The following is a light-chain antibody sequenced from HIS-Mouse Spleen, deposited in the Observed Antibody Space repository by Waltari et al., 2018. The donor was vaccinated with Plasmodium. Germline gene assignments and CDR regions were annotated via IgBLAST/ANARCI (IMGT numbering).Light chain of an antibody. CDR2: DAS. Sequence: DIQMTQSPSSLSASVGDRVTITSQASQDISNYLNWYQQKPGKAPKLLIYDASTLDTGVPSRSSGSGSGTDFTFTISSLQPEDIATYYCQQYDNLPPLCTFGPGTKVDIK. J-gene: IGKJ3*01. CDR3: QQYDNLPPLCT. V-gene: IGKV1-33*01. CDR1: QDISNY.